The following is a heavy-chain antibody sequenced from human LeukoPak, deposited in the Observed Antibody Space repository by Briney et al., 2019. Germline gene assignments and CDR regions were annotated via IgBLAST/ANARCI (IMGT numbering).Heavy chain of an antibody. D-gene: IGHD1-26*01. J-gene: IGHJ4*02. CDR2: IYSSGST. Sequence: SETLSLTCSVSGGSISNYFWTWIRQPPGKGLEWIGYIYSSGSTYYNPSLKSRVTISVDTSKNRFSLELSTVTAADTAVYYCARAGTVLGAEFDYRGQGTLVTVSS. V-gene: IGHV4-59*08. CDR3: ARAGTVLGAEFDY. CDR1: GGSISNYF.